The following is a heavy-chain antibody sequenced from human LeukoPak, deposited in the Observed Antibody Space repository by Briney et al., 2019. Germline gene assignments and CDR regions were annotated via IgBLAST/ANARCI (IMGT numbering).Heavy chain of an antibody. CDR1: GFTFSSYA. V-gene: IGHV3-30-3*01. D-gene: IGHD3-10*01. Sequence: GGSLRLSCAASGFTFSSYAMHWVRQAPGKGLEWVAVISYDGSNKYYADSVKGRFTISRDNSKNTLYLQMNSLRAEDTAVYYCASKIAMVRGVMGNWFDLWGQGTLVTVSS. CDR3: ASKIAMVRGVMGNWFDL. J-gene: IGHJ5*02. CDR2: ISYDGSNK.